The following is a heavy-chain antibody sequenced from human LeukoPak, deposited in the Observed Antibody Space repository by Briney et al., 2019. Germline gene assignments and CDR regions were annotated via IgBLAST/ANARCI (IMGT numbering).Heavy chain of an antibody. Sequence: SETLSLTCTVSGGSISSGSYYWSWIRQPPGKGLEWIGYIYYSGSTNYNPSLKSRVTTSVDTSNNQFSLKLSSVTAADTAVYYCTRDQSDANDAFDIWGQGTMVTVSS. V-gene: IGHV4-61*01. CDR3: TRDQSDANDAFDI. CDR1: GGSISSGSYY. CDR2: IYYSGST. J-gene: IGHJ3*02.